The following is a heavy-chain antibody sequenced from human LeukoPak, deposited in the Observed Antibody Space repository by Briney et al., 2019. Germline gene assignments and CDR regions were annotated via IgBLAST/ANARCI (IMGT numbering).Heavy chain of an antibody. J-gene: IGHJ5*02. V-gene: IGHV4-59*01. CDR1: GGSISSYY. CDR3: ARDLGYCSSASCYAWFDP. CDR2: IYYSGST. Sequence: SETLSLTCTVSGGSISSYYWSWIRQPPGKGLEWIGYIYYSGSTNYNPSLKSHVTISVDTSKNQFSLKLSSVTAADTVVYYCARDLGYCSSASCYAWFDPWGQGTLVTVSS. D-gene: IGHD2-2*01.